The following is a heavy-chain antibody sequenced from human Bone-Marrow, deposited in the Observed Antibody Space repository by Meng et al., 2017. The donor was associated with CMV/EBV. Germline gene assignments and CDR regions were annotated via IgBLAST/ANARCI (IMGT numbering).Heavy chain of an antibody. D-gene: IGHD1-7*01. V-gene: IGHV3-7*01. Sequence: GKSLKISYAASGFTFSSYGMHWVRQAPGKGLEWVANIKQDGSEKYYVDSVKGRFTISRDNARKSLYLQMNSLRAEDTAVYFCARDSAGRRELIRSTSPWAWGQGTLVTVSS. CDR3: ARDSAGRRELIRSTSPWA. CDR1: GFTFSSYG. CDR2: IKQDGSEK. J-gene: IGHJ4*02.